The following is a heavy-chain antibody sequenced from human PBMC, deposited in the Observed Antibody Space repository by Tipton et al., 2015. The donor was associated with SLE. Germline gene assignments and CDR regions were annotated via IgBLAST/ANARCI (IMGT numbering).Heavy chain of an antibody. Sequence: SLRLSCAASGFTFSTYEMHWVRQAPGKGLEWVSYIRGSGSTIYYADSVKGRFTFSRDNAKNSLYLQMNSLRAEDTAVYYCARDDYYDSSGYRPYYFDYWGQGTLVTVSS. CDR1: GFTFSTYE. D-gene: IGHD3-22*01. CDR2: IRGSGSTI. V-gene: IGHV3-48*03. J-gene: IGHJ4*02. CDR3: ARDDYYDSSGYRPYYFDY.